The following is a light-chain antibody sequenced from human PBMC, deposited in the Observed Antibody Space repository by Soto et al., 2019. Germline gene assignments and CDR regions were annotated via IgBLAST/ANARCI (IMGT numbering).Light chain of an antibody. CDR2: GAS. J-gene: IGKJ1*01. V-gene: IGKV3-15*01. Sequence: EIVLTQSPGTLSLSPGERATRSCRASQSVSSNFLAWYQQKPGQAPRLLIYGASTMATGIPARFSDSGSGTEFTLTISSLQSEDFAVYYCQHYNNWPRTFGQGTKVEIK. CDR3: QHYNNWPRT. CDR1: QSVSSN.